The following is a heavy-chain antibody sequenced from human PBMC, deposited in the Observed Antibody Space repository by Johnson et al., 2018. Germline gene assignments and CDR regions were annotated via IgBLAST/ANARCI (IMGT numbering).Heavy chain of an antibody. J-gene: IGHJ6*03. CDR2: INSDGSST. CDR3: AKDLGIFGVVPYYMDV. V-gene: IGHV3-74*01. CDR1: GFTFSSYR. D-gene: IGHD3-3*01. Sequence: EVQLLESGGGLVQPGGSLRVSCAASGFTFSSYRMHWVRQAPGKGLVWGSRINSDGSSTSYADSVKGRFTISRDNAKNTVYLQMNSLRAEDTAVYYCAKDLGIFGVVPYYMDVWGKGTTVTVSS.